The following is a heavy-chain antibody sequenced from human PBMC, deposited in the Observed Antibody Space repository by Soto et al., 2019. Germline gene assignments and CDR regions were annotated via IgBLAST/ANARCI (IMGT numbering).Heavy chain of an antibody. V-gene: IGHV4-39*01. CDR2: IYYDGST. CDR3: ARFFGNAFDI. Sequence: SETLSLTCSVSGGSISSSSFNWDWIRQPPGKGLEWIGTIYYDGSTDYKPSLKSRAIISVDTSKNEFSVKLTSVNAADTAVYYCARFFGNAFDIWGHGTVVTV. D-gene: IGHD3-16*01. J-gene: IGHJ3*02. CDR1: GGSISSSSFN.